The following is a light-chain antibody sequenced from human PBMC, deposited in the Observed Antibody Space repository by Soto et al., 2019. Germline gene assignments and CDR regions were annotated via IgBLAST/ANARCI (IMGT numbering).Light chain of an antibody. CDR1: QSISSS. CDR3: QQCGSSSWT. Sequence: EIVMTQSPATLSVSPGERATLSCRASQSISSSLAWYQQKPGQAPRLLIHGASTRATSNPGRFSGSGSGTDFTLTISRLEPEDFAVYYCQQCGSSSWTFGQGTKVDIK. CDR2: GAS. V-gene: IGKV3-20*01. J-gene: IGKJ1*01.